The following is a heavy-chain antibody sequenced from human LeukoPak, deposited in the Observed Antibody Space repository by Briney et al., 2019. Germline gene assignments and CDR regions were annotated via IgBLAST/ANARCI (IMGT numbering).Heavy chain of an antibody. D-gene: IGHD3-3*01. J-gene: IGHJ6*03. CDR1: GGSISSSNW. V-gene: IGHV4-4*02. CDR2: IYHSGST. CDR3: ARAPHYDFWTNKDYYMDV. Sequence: PSETLSLTCAVSGGSISSSNWWSWVRQPPGKGLEWIGEIYHSGSTNYNPSLKSRVTISVDTSKNQFSLKLSSVTAAGTAVYYCARAPHYDFWTNKDYYMDVWGKGTTVTVSS.